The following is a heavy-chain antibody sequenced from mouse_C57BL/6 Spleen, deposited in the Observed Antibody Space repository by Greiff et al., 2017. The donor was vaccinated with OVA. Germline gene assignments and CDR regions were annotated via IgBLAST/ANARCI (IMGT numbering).Heavy chain of an antibody. Sequence: EVNVVESEGGLVQPGSSMKLSCTASGFTFSDYYMAWVRQVPEKGLEWVANINYDGSSTYYLDSLKSRFLISRDNAKNMLYLQMSSLKSEDTATYYCARGGLGHRGYYAMDYWGQGTSVTVSS. D-gene: IGHD4-1*01. J-gene: IGHJ4*01. CDR3: ARGGLGHRGYYAMDY. CDR1: GFTFSDYY. V-gene: IGHV5-16*01. CDR2: INYDGSST.